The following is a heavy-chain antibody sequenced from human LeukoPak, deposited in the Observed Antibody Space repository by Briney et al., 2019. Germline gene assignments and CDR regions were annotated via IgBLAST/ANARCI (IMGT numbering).Heavy chain of an antibody. D-gene: IGHD1-26*01. Sequence: PSETLSLTCAVYGGSFSGYYWSWIRQPPGKGLEWIGEINHSGSTNYNPSLKSRVTISVDTSKNQFSLKLSSVTAADTAVYYCARTGGSYSPYYYYYYYMDVWGKGTTVTVSS. V-gene: IGHV4-34*01. CDR2: INHSGST. J-gene: IGHJ6*03. CDR3: ARTGGSYSPYYYYYYYMDV. CDR1: GGSFSGYY.